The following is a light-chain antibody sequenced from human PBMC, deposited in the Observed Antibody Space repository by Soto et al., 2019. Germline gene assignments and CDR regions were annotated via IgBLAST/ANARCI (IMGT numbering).Light chain of an antibody. V-gene: IGKV1-39*01. CDR3: QHSYSTPIT. Sequence: DNQMTRSPSSLSASIGAIVTITSRASQSISSYLNWYQQKPGKAPKLLIYAASSLQSGVPSRFSGSGSGTDFTLTISSLQPEDFATYYCQHSYSTPITFGQGTRLEIK. CDR1: QSISSY. CDR2: AAS. J-gene: IGKJ5*01.